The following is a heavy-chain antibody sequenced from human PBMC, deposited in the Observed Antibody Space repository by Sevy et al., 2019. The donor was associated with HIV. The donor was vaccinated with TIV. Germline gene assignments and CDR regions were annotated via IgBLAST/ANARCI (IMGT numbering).Heavy chain of an antibody. CDR2: ISGSYNST. Sequence: GGSLRLSCAASGFTFSIYAMSWVRQAPGKGLEWVSGISGSYNSTYYADSVKGRFTISRDNSKNTLYLQMNILRAEDTAVYYCAKDLYYDTSLFDYWGQGTLVTVSS. D-gene: IGHD3-22*01. J-gene: IGHJ4*02. CDR3: AKDLYYDTSLFDY. V-gene: IGHV3-23*01. CDR1: GFTFSIYA.